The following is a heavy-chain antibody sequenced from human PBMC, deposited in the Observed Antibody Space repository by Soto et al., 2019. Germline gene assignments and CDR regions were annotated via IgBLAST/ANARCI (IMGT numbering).Heavy chain of an antibody. J-gene: IGHJ5*02. CDR2: IIPIFGTT. CDR1: GGPFSTST. V-gene: IGHV1-69*13. Sequence: SVKVSCKASGGPFSTSTISWVRQAPGQGLEWMGGIIPIFGTTNYAQKFQGRVTIAADESTNEVFMELSSLRSEDTAVYYCRSSTYYYDSNEDWFDPWGQGTLVTVSS. D-gene: IGHD3-22*01. CDR3: RSSTYYYDSNEDWFDP.